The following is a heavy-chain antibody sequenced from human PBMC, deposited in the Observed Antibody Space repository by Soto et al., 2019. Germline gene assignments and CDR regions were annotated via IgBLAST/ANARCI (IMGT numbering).Heavy chain of an antibody. CDR3: ARDTRGRVVVSNWFDP. Sequence: ESGGGVVQPGRSLRLSCAASGFTFSSYGMHWVRQAPGKGLEWVAVIWYDGSNKYYADSVKGRFTISRDNSKNTLYLQMNSLRAEDTAVYYCARDTRGRVVVSNWFDPWGQGTLVTVSS. CDR1: GFTFSSYG. D-gene: IGHD3-22*01. V-gene: IGHV3-33*01. CDR2: IWYDGSNK. J-gene: IGHJ5*02.